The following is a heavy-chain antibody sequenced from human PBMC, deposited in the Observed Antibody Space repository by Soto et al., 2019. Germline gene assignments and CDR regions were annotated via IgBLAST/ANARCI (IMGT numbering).Heavy chain of an antibody. CDR3: AREGGIVGATAADY. V-gene: IGHV4-31*03. CDR1: GGSISSGGYY. Sequence: QVQLQESGPGLVKPSQTLSLTCTVSGGSISSGGYYWSWIRQHPGKGLEWIGYIYYSGSTYYNPSLXRXVXXSVDTSKNQFSLKLSSVTAADTAVYYCAREGGIVGATAADYWGQGTLVTVSS. D-gene: IGHD1-26*01. J-gene: IGHJ4*02. CDR2: IYYSGST.